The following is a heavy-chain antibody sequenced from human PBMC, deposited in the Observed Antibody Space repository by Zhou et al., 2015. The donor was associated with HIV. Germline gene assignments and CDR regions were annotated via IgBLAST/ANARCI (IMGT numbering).Heavy chain of an antibody. J-gene: IGHJ4*01. CDR2: INGDNGKT. V-gene: IGHV1-18*01. D-gene: IGHD3-22*01. CDR1: GDTFRYYA. Sequence: QVLLVQSGAEVKKPGASVKVSCKASGDTFRYYAISWVRQSPGQGLEWMGWINGDNGKTRYAQKFQGRVTLTTDRSTKTAFMELRYLRSDDAATYYCATDDIGGYHSFNYWGRGTRVSVSS. CDR3: ATDDIGGYHSFNY.